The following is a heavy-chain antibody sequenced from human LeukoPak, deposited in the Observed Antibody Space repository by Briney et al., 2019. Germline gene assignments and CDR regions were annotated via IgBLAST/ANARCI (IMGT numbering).Heavy chain of an antibody. J-gene: IGHJ4*02. CDR3: AKVGGVVIPGSY. CDR2: ISSSGSTI. CDR1: GFTFSDYY. V-gene: IGHV3-11*04. D-gene: IGHD3-3*01. Sequence: GRSLRLSCAASGFTFSDYYMSWIRQAPGKGLEWVSYISSSGSTIYYADSVKGRFTISRDNSKNTLYLQMNSLRAEDTAVYFCAKVGGVVIPGSYWGQGTLVTISS.